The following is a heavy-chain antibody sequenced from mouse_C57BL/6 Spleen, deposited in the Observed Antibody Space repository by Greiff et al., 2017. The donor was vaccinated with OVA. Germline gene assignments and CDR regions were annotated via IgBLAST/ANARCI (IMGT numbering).Heavy chain of an antibody. J-gene: IGHJ4*01. D-gene: IGHD2-3*01. CDR2: ISYDGSN. Sequence: EVQLVESGPGLVKPSQSLSLTCSVTGYSITSGYYWNWIRQFPGNKLEWMGYISYDGSNNYNPSLKNRISITRDTSKNQFFLKLNSVTTEDTATYYCARRGGDGYYGDAMDYWGQGTSVTVSS. CDR1: GYSITSGYY. CDR3: ARRGGDGYYGDAMDY. V-gene: IGHV3-6*01.